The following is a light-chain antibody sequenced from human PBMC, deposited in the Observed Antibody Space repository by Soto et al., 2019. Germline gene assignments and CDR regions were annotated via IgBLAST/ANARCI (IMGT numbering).Light chain of an antibody. CDR3: QQYNSWPLT. CDR2: GAS. CDR1: QSVSSS. V-gene: IGKV3-15*01. Sequence: EIVMTQSPATLSVSPGERATLSCRASQSVSSSLAWYQQKPGQAPRLLIYGASTRATGIPARFSGSGSGTEFTLAISSLRSEDFAVYYCQQYNSWPLTFGGGTKVEIK. J-gene: IGKJ4*01.